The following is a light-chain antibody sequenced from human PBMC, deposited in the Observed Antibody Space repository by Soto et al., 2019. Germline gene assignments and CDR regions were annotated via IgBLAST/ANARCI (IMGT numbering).Light chain of an antibody. CDR2: AAS. CDR1: QSISTY. Sequence: DIQMTQSPSSLSASVGDRVTITCRASQSISTYLNWYQQNPGKAPKLLIYAASTLQSWVPSRFSGRGSGTDFTPTVSSLQHEDFATYYCQQSYDTPWTFGQGTKVAIK. V-gene: IGKV1-39*01. J-gene: IGKJ1*01. CDR3: QQSYDTPWT.